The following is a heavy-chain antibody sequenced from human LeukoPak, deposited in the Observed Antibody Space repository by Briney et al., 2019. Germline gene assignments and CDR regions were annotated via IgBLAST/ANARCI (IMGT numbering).Heavy chain of an antibody. J-gene: IGHJ6*03. Sequence: SETLSLTCTVSGGSISSSYYYWGWIRQPPGKGLEWIGSIYNSGSTHYNPSLKSRVTISVDTSKNQFSLKLSSVTAADTAVYYCARLIYYYYMDVWGKGTTVTVSS. V-gene: IGHV4-39*01. D-gene: IGHD2/OR15-2a*01. CDR2: IYNSGST. CDR1: GGSISSSYYY. CDR3: ARLIYYYYMDV.